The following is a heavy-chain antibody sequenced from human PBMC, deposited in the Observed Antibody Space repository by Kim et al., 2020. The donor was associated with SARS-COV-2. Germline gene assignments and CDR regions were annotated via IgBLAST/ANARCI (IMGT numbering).Heavy chain of an antibody. CDR3: ASWPRSGHPHYYGMDV. V-gene: IGHV3-21*01. CDR2: ISFSSAYT. J-gene: IGHJ6*02. D-gene: IGHD3-3*01. CDR1: GFSFSSYS. Sequence: GGSLRLSCAASGFSFSSYSMNWVRQAPGKGLEWVACISFSSAYTHYVDSVKGRFTISRDNAKNSLYLEMTSPRVEDTGTYYCASWPRSGHPHYYGMDVWGQGTTVTVSS.